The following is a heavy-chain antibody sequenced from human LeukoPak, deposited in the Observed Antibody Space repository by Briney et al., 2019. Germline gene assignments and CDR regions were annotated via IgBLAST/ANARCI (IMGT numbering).Heavy chain of an antibody. CDR1: GYTFTGNF. CDR3: AREIWFFDS. Sequence: GASVKVSCKASGYTFTGNFMHWVRQAPGQGLEWMGWIDPDSGATEYAQRFQGRVTLTTDTSVSTAYLELTSLKSDDTAVYFCAREIWFFDSWGQGTLVTVSS. J-gene: IGHJ5*01. CDR2: IDPDSGAT. V-gene: IGHV1-2*02. D-gene: IGHD3-10*01.